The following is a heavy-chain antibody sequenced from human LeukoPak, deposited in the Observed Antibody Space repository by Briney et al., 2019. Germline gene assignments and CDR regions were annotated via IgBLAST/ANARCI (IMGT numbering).Heavy chain of an antibody. CDR3: ARDLSPAEYDFWSGSYFDP. V-gene: IGHV3-48*01. CDR1: GFTFSDYS. CDR2: ISSSSSTI. Sequence: GGSLRLSCAASGFTFSDYSMNWVRQAPGKGLEWVSYISSSSSTIYYADSVKGRFTISRDNAKNSLYLQMNSLRAEDTAVYYCARDLSPAEYDFWSGSYFDPWGQGTLVTVSS. J-gene: IGHJ5*02. D-gene: IGHD3-3*01.